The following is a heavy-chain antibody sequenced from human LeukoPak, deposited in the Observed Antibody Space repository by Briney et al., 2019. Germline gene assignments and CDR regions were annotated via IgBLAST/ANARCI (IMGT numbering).Heavy chain of an antibody. CDR1: GFTFIRNN. CDR3: ARETILAVAGDF. J-gene: IGHJ4*02. Sequence: GGSLRLSCAASGFTFIRNNMNWVRPARGRGLAWVSYISSTSITMYYADSVKGRFTISRDNAKNSLYLQMNGLRADDTAVYYCARETILAVAGDFWGQGTLVTVSS. D-gene: IGHD6-19*01. V-gene: IGHV3-48*01. CDR2: ISSTSITM.